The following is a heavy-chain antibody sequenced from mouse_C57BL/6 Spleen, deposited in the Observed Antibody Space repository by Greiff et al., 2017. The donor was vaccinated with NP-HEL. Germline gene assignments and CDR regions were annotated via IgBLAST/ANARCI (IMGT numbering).Heavy chain of an antibody. J-gene: IGHJ4*01. V-gene: IGHV1-55*01. D-gene: IGHD2-2*01. CDR2: IYPGSGST. CDR1: GYTFTSYW. Sequence: VQLQQPGAELVKPGASVKMSCKASGYTFTSYWITWVKQRPGQGLEWIGDIYPGSGSTNYNETFKSKATLTVDTSSSTAYLQLSSLTSEDSAVYYCARGGDGYDVYYYAMDYWGQGTSVTVSS. CDR3: ARGGDGYDVYYYAMDY.